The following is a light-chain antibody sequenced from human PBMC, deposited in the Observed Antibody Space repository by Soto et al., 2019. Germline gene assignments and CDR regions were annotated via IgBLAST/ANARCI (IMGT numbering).Light chain of an antibody. CDR3: QQYAGSPRT. V-gene: IGKV1-9*01. Sequence: DIQLTQSPSFLSASVGDRVTITCRASQGISSWLAWYQQKPGKAPKLLIYTASTLQSGVPSRFSGSGSGTEFTLTISSLQPEDFAVYYCQQYAGSPRTFGQGTKLEIK. CDR2: TAS. CDR1: QGISSW. J-gene: IGKJ2*01.